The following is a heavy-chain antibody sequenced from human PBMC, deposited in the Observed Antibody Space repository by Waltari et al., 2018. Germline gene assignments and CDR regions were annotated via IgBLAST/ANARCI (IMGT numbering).Heavy chain of an antibody. Sequence: QVQLVQSVAEVKKPGSSVKVSCKASGGTFSSYDISWVRHDPGQGLEWMGGIIPICGTPNHAQKFQGRGTITAEKSTSPAYMELISLRSEDTAVYYCARVGAYRGRHFDYWGQGTLVTVSS. D-gene: IGHD4-17*01. CDR1: GGTFSSYD. V-gene: IGHV1-69*14. CDR3: ARVGAYRGRHFDY. J-gene: IGHJ4*02. CDR2: IIPICGTP.